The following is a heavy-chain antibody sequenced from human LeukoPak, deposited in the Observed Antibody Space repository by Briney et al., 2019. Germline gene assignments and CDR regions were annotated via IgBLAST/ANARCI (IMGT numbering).Heavy chain of an antibody. J-gene: IGHJ4*02. V-gene: IGHV1-18*01. D-gene: IGHD4-17*01. CDR3: ARTIDYGDCEVLDY. CDR2: ISAYNGNT. CDR1: GYTFSSYG. Sequence: GASVKVSCKASGYTFSSYGVSWVRQAPGQGLEWMGWISAYNGNTNYAQKVQGRVTMTTDTSTSTAYMDLGSLRSDDTAVYYCARTIDYGDCEVLDYWGQGTLVTVSS.